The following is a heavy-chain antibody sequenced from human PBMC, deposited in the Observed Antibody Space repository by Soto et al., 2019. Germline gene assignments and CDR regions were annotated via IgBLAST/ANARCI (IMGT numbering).Heavy chain of an antibody. Sequence: PSETLSPTCSVSVGSFRGFYWTWIRQSPGKGLEWLGDINHVGITNYNPSLKSRVSIPVDTSKSQFSLKPSSVTAADTAVYYCARAHDFWGGRQQPIDSWGQGTLVTVSS. D-gene: IGHD3-3*01. J-gene: IGHJ4*02. CDR2: INHVGIT. CDR1: VGSFRGFY. CDR3: ARAHDFWGGRQQPIDS. V-gene: IGHV4-34*01.